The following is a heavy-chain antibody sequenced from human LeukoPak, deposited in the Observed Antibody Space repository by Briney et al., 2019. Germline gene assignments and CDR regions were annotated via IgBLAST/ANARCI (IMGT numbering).Heavy chain of an antibody. CDR1: GITVSSNY. CDR2: IYSGGST. J-gene: IGHJ4*02. V-gene: IGHV3-66*04. CDR3: ARQNWNYFQHPEEFDY. Sequence: GGSLRLSCAASGITVSSNYMSWVRQAPGKGLEWVSVIYSGGSTYYADSVKGRFTISRDNSKNTLYLQMNSLRAEDTAVYYCARQNWNYFQHPEEFDYWGQGTLVTVSS. D-gene: IGHD3-10*01.